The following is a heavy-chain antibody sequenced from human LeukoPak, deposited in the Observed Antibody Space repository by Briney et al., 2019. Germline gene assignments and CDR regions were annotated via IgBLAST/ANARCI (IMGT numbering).Heavy chain of an antibody. CDR2: IKQDGSEK. CDR1: GFTFSSFR. J-gene: IGHJ4*02. Sequence: GGSLRLSCAAAGFTFSSFRMTWVRQAPGKGLEWVANIKQDGSEKYYVDSVKGRFTISRDNAKNSLYLQMNSLRAEDTAVYYCARDYYDSGSYCFDHWGQGTLVTVSS. CDR3: ARDYYDSGSYCFDH. V-gene: IGHV3-7*04. D-gene: IGHD3-10*01.